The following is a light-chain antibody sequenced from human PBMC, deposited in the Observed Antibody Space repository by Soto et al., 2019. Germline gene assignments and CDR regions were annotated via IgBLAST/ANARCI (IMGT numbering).Light chain of an antibody. CDR2: EVT. CDR3: SSYTNINTRACV. Sequence: QSVLTQPASVSGSPGQSITISCTGTSGDIGSYNRVSWYQQHPGKAPKLIIYEVTDRPSGVSNRFSGSKSRKTASLTISGLQAEDEVEYYCSSYTNINTRACVFGTGTKVTVL. CDR1: SGDIGSYNR. J-gene: IGLJ1*01. V-gene: IGLV2-14*01.